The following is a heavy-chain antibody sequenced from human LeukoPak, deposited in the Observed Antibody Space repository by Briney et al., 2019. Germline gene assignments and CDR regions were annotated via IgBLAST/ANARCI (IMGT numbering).Heavy chain of an antibody. Sequence: GSLRLSCAASGFTFSTFAMSWARQAPGEGLEWVSAISVTGDSTYYADSVKGRFTISRDDSKNTLYLQMNSLRAEDTAVYHCAKGGHFDQWGQGTLVTVSS. CDR1: GFTFSTFA. CDR2: ISVTGDST. J-gene: IGHJ4*02. CDR3: AKGGHFDQ. V-gene: IGHV3-23*01.